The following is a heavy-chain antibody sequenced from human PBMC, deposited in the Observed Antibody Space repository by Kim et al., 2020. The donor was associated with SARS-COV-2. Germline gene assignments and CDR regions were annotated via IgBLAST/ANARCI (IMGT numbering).Heavy chain of an antibody. CDR2: FDPEDGET. CDR1: GYTLTELS. D-gene: IGHD4-17*01. CDR3: ATEILTVGAFDI. J-gene: IGHJ3*02. V-gene: IGHV1-24*01. Sequence: ASVKVSCKVSGYTLTELSMHWVRQAPGKGLSGWEVFDPEDGETIYAQKFQGRVTMTEDTSTDTAYMELSSLRSEDTAVYYCATEILTVGAFDIWGQGTMVTVSS.